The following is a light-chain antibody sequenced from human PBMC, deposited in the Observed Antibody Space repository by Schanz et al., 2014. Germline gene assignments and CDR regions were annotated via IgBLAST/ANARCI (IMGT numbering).Light chain of an antibody. J-gene: IGKJ1*01. CDR2: GAS. CDR1: QTLTSNY. Sequence: EIVLTQSPGTLSLSPGERAILSCRASQTLTSNYLAWYQQKPGQAPRLLVYGASSRATGIPDKFSGSGSGTDLTLTISRLEPEDFAVYYCHQYDRSPRTFGQGTKVEI. CDR3: HQYDRSPRT. V-gene: IGKV3-20*01.